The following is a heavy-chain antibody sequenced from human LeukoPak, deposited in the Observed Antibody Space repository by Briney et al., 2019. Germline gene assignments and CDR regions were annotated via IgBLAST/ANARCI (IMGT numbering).Heavy chain of an antibody. CDR2: ISSSGSLI. CDR3: ARECLVKGAFDI. CDR1: GFTFSDYS. V-gene: IGHV3-21*01. J-gene: IGHJ3*02. Sequence: GGSLRLSCAASGFTFSDYSMKWVRQAPGNGLEWVSSISSSGSLIYYADLVKGRFTISRDNSKNTLYLQMNSLRAEDTAVYYCARECLVKGAFDIWGQGTMVTVSS. D-gene: IGHD6-19*01.